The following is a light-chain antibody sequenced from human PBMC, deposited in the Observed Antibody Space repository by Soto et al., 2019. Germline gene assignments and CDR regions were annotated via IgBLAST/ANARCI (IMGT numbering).Light chain of an antibody. CDR3: SSYTSSSTLV. J-gene: IGLJ2*01. Sequence: QSALTQPASVSGSPGQSITISCTGTSSDVGGYNYVSWYQQHPGKAPKLMIYDVSNRPSGVSNRFSGSKSGNTASLTISGLQAEDEADYYCSSYTSSSTLVFGGVTKLTDL. CDR2: DVS. CDR1: SSDVGGYNY. V-gene: IGLV2-14*01.